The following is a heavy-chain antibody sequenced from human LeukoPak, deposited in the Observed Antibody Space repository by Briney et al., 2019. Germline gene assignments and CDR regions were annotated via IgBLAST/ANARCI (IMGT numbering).Heavy chain of an antibody. CDR2: VYYTGST. CDR3: ARVWGYCYYYMDV. CDR1: SGSISSYY. J-gene: IGHJ6*03. D-gene: IGHD3-10*01. V-gene: IGHV4-59*12. Sequence: PSETLSLTCTVSSGSISSYYWSWIRQPPGKGLEYIGYVYYTGSTHYNPSLKSRVTLSVDTSKNQFSLKLSSVTAADTAVYYCARVWGYCYYYMDVWGKGTTVTVSS.